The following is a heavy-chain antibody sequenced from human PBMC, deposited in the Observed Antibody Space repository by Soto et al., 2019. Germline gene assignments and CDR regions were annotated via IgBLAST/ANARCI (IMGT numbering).Heavy chain of an antibody. Sequence: PGGSLRLSCAASGFTFSSYSMNWVRQAPGKGLEWVSSISSSSSYIYYADSVKGRFTISRDNAKNSLYLQMNSLRAEDTAVYYCARDVYLYAPNYYGMDVWGQGTTVTVSS. CDR1: GFTFSSYS. V-gene: IGHV3-21*01. CDR3: ARDVYLYAPNYYGMDV. CDR2: ISSSSSYI. J-gene: IGHJ6*02. D-gene: IGHD2-2*01.